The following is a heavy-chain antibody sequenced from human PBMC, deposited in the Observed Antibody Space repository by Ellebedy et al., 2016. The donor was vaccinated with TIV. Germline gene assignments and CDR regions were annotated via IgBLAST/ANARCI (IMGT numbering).Heavy chain of an antibody. V-gene: IGHV4-34*01. D-gene: IGHD5-24*01. Sequence: SETLSLTCAVHGVFLSGYYWTWIRQAPGKGLEWIGEVSHRGSTKYNPSLKSRVTVSIDTSKNQISLNLSSVTAADTAVYYCARDLMASGWFDPWGQGTLVTVSS. CDR3: ARDLMASGWFDP. CDR2: VSHRGST. J-gene: IGHJ5*02. CDR1: GVFLSGYY.